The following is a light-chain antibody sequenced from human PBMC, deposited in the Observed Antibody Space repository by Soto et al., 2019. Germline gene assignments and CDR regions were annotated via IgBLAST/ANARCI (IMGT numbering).Light chain of an antibody. CDR3: SSYITGTTPVV. CDR2: DVS. V-gene: IGLV2-14*03. CDR1: SSDVGDYKY. J-gene: IGLJ2*01. Sequence: QSALTQPASVSGSPGQSITISCTGTSSDVGDYKYVSWYQQLPGKAPKIMIYDVSHRPSGVSNRFSGSTSGNTASLTISGLQAEDEADYYCSSYITGTTPVVFGGGTKLTVL.